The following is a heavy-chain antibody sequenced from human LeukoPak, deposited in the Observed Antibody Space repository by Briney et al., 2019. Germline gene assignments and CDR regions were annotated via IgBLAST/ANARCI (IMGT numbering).Heavy chain of an antibody. CDR2: IYYSGSS. CDR3: ARVPRSYYYYYYMDV. J-gene: IGHJ6*03. V-gene: IGHV4-59*01. CDR1: GGSINSYH. Sequence: PSETLSLTCNVSGGSINSYHWSWIWQPPGKGLEWIGYIYYSGSSNYNPSLKSRVTISVDTSKNQFSLKLSSVTAADTAVYYRARVPRSYYYYYYMDVWGKGTTVTVSS.